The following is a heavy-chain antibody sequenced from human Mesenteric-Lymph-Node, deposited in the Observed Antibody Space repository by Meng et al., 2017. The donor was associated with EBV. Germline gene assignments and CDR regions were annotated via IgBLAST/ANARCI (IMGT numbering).Heavy chain of an antibody. D-gene: IGHD1-26*01. V-gene: IGHV1-69*06. Sequence: QVQLVQAGAEVKKPWSSVKVSCKASGATFSNFAFSWVRQAPGQGLEWMGGIIPIFATPNYAQKFQGRVTFTADKSTSTAYMELSSLTSEDTAVYYCARGGSGSVYWFDPWGQGPLVTVSS. CDR1: GATFSNFA. J-gene: IGHJ5*02. CDR3: ARGGSGSVYWFDP. CDR2: IIPIFATP.